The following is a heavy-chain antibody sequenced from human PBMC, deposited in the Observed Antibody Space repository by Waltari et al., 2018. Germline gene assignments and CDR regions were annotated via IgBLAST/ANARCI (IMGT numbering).Heavy chain of an antibody. Sequence: QVRLVQSAAEVKKHGASVKVSCKASGYTVSSYGISWVRQAPGQGLEWMGWIGAYNGNTDYAQKFRGRVTLTTDRSTNTAYMELRSLRSDDTAFYYCASSSFCSSTTCYLGYWGQGTLVTVSS. V-gene: IGHV1-18*01. CDR3: ASSSFCSSTTCYLGY. J-gene: IGHJ4*02. CDR2: IGAYNGNT. D-gene: IGHD2-2*01. CDR1: GYTVSSYG.